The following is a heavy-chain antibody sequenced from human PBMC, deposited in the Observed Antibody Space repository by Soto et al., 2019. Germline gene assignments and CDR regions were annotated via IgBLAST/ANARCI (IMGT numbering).Heavy chain of an antibody. J-gene: IGHJ4*02. Sequence: PGGSLRLSCAASGFTLNTYGMYWVRQAPGKGLEWVAVSWYDGTNKYYADSVKGRFTISRDDSKNTLYLQMNSLRVEDTAVYYCAKEMYPRTVLDSSSPWGDYWGQGTLVTVSS. D-gene: IGHD6-6*01. CDR1: GFTLNTYG. V-gene: IGHV3-33*03. CDR3: AKEMYPRTVLDSSSPWGDY. CDR2: SWYDGTNK.